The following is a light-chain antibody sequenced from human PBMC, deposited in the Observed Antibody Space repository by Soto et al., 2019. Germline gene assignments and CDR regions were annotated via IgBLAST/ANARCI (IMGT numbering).Light chain of an antibody. J-gene: IGKJ5*01. Sequence: EIVLTQSPATLSLSPGERATLSCRASQSVSSYLAWYQQKPGQAPRLLIYDASNRATGIPARFSGSGSGTDFTLTISSLEPEDFGTYYCQHYNGYPQTFGQGTRLEIK. CDR2: DAS. V-gene: IGKV3-11*01. CDR1: QSVSSY. CDR3: QHYNGYPQT.